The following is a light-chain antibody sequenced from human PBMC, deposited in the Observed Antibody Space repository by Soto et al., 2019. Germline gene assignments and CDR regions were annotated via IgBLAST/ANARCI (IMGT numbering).Light chain of an antibody. CDR3: QQFSKWLLT. CDR2: SAS. V-gene: IGKV3-15*01. J-gene: IGKJ4*01. CDR1: QSVSSY. Sequence: EIVMTQSPATLSVSPGERATLSCRASQSVSSYLAWYQQKPGQAPRLLIYSASTRATGIPARFSGSGSGTEFILTISSLQSEDFAVYYCQQFSKWLLTFGGGTKVDIK.